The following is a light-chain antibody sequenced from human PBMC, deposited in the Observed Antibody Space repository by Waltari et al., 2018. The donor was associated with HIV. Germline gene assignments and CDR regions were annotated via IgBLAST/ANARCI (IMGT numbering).Light chain of an antibody. CDR2: EVS. CDR1: GSDVGSCEL. V-gene: IGLV2-23*02. Sequence: QSALTQPASVSGSPGQSITISGTGTGSDVGSCELVSWYQTPPDKAPKLMIYEVSKRPSGVSNRFSGSKSGNTASLTISGLQAEDEADYYCCSYAGSSTHVFGGGTKVTVL. CDR3: CSYAGSSTHV. J-gene: IGLJ1*01.